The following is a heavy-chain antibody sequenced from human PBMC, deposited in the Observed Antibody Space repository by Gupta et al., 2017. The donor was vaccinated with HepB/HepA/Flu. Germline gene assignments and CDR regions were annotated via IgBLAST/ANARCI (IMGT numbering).Heavy chain of an antibody. J-gene: IGHJ6*03. CDR3: GRGGPMSYYMDV. V-gene: IGHV1-18*01. Sequence: QVQLVQSGGEVKNPGASVKLSCKASGYTFTSYGFPWVRQAPGQGLEWIGWISAYNGKTDQAQKFQGRVTMNTETSTDTAYMELRSLRYDDTAVYYCGRGGPMSYYMDVWGKGTTVRVS. CDR1: GYTFTSYG. CDR2: ISAYNGKT. D-gene: IGHD3-10*02.